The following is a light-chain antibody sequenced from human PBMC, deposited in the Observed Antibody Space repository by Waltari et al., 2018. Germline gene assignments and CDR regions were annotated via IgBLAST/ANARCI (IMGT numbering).Light chain of an antibody. V-gene: IGLV3-25*03. J-gene: IGLJ2*01. Sequence: SYELTQPPSVSVSPGQTARITCSGDALSDHYAYWYQWKPGQAPVVLIYKDSGRPSGTTVTLIISGVQAEDEADYYCQSADSSDTVFGGGTKLTVL. CDR3: QSADSSDTV. CDR2: KDS. CDR1: ALSDHY.